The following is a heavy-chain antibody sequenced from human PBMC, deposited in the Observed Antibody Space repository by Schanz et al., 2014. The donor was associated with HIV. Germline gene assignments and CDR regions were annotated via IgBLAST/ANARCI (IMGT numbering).Heavy chain of an antibody. CDR1: GFPLRDYG. D-gene: IGHD3-22*01. CDR2: ISYNGNEK. CDR3: VHDDSDNDGFDM. V-gene: IGHV3-33*03. Sequence: QVQVVESGGGVVQPGRSLTLSCATTGFPLRDYGMHWVRQAAGKGLEWLAFISYNGNEKDYGDSVKGRFTISRDNAANSLFLQMNSLRAEDTAVYYCVHDDSDNDGFDMWGQGTLVTVSS. J-gene: IGHJ4*02.